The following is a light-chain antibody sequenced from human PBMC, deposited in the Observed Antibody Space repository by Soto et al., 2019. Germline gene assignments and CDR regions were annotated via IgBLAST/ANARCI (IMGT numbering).Light chain of an antibody. V-gene: IGKV3-20*01. CDR1: QSVSSSSY. CDR2: GTS. CDR3: HQYGSSPSYT. J-gene: IGKJ2*01. Sequence: EIALPQSPGTLSLSPGERATLSCRASQSVSSSSYLAWYQQKPGQAPRLLIYGTSSRATGIPDRFSGRGSGVDFTLTISTLEPGDFAVYYCHQYGSSPSYTFGQGTKVEIK.